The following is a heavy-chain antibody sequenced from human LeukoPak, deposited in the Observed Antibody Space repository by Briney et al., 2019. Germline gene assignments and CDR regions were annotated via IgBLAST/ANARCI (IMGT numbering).Heavy chain of an antibody. CDR1: GFTFSSYS. Sequence: GGSLRLSCAASGFTFSSYSMNWVRQAPGKGLEWVSSISSSSSYIYYADSVKGRFTISRDNAKNSLYLQMNSLRAEDTAVYYCARDSEFSGSFSYWGQGTLLTVSS. D-gene: IGHD1-26*01. J-gene: IGHJ4*02. CDR3: ARDSEFSGSFSY. CDR2: ISSSSSYI. V-gene: IGHV3-21*01.